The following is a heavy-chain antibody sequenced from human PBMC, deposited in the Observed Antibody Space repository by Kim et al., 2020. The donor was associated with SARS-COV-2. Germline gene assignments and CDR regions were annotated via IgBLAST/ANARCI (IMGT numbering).Heavy chain of an antibody. CDR3: TTDYISSPMVRADY. CDR1: GFTFSDAW. D-gene: IGHD3-10*01. Sequence: GGSLRLSCAASGFTFSDAWMSWVRQAPGKGLEWVGRIKSKAEGGTADYAAPVKGRFTISRDDSKNTLYLQMNSLKTEDTAVYYCTTDYISSPMVRADYWGQGTLVTVSS. J-gene: IGHJ4*02. CDR2: IKSKAEGGTA. V-gene: IGHV3-15*01.